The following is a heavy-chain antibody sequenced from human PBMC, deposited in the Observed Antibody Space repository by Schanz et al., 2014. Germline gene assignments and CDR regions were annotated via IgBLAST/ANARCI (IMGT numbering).Heavy chain of an antibody. CDR2: IIPILGIA. J-gene: IGHJ4*02. V-gene: IGHV1-69*02. CDR3: ARGYGDSPTDF. CDR1: GGTFSTYT. Sequence: QVHLVQSGAEVKKPGSSVKVSCKASGGTFSTYTISWVRQAPGQGLEWMGRIIPILGIANYAQKFQGRVTITADKSTFTAYMDLSSLKSEDTAVYYCARGYGDSPTDFWGQGTLVTVSS. D-gene: IGHD4-17*01.